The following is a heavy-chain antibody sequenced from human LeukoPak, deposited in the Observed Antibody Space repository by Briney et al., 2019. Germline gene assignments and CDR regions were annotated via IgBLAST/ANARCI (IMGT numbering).Heavy chain of an antibody. D-gene: IGHD3-10*01. CDR2: IKQDGSEK. CDR1: GFTFSSYW. CDR3: AGVGREWFGELFAPYYFDY. Sequence: GGSLRLSCAASGFTFSSYWMSWVRQAPGKGLEGVANIKQDGSEKYCVDSVKGRFTISRDNAKNSLYLQMNSLRGEDTAVYYCAGVGREWFGELFAPYYFDYWGQGTLVTVSS. J-gene: IGHJ4*02. V-gene: IGHV3-7*01.